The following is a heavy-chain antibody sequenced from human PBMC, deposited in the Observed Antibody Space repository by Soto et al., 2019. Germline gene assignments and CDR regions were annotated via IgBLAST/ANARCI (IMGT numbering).Heavy chain of an antibody. Sequence: PSETLSLTCAVSGDSFSNTNWWSWVRQPPGKGLEWIGEIYHSGSTNYNPSLRSRVTISLDKSKNQFSLKLSYVTAADTAVYYCARGEGGSYPLTYFDYWGQGTLVTVSS. J-gene: IGHJ4*02. D-gene: IGHD1-26*01. CDR1: GDSFSNTNW. CDR3: ARGEGGSYPLTYFDY. CDR2: IYHSGST. V-gene: IGHV4-4*02.